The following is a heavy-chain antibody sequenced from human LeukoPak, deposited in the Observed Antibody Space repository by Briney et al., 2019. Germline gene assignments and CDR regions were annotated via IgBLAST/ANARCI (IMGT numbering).Heavy chain of an antibody. CDR3: ASAVTSYAFDI. V-gene: IGHV4-59*06. Sequence: SETLSLTCTVSGGSISSYYWSWIRQPPGKGLEWIGYIYYSGSTYYNPSLKSRVTISVDTSKNQFSLKLNSVTAADTAVYYCASAVTSYAFDIWGQGTMVTVSS. J-gene: IGHJ3*02. CDR2: IYYSGST. D-gene: IGHD4-17*01. CDR1: GGSISSYY.